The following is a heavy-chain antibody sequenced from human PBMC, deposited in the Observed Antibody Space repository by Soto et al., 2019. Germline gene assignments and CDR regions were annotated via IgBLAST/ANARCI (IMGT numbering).Heavy chain of an antibody. Sequence: ASVKVSCKASGYTFTSYGISWVRQAPGQGLEWMGWISAYNGNTNYAQKLQGRVTMTTDTSTSTAYMELRSLRSDDTAVYYCARMEGYDFWSGYYIMMAYWGQGTLVTVSS. CDR3: ARMEGYDFWSGYYIMMAY. CDR1: GYTFTSYG. CDR2: ISAYNGNT. V-gene: IGHV1-18*01. D-gene: IGHD3-3*01. J-gene: IGHJ4*02.